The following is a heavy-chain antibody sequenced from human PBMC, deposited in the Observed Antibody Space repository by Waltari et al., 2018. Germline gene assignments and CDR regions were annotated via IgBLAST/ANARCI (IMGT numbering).Heavy chain of an antibody. V-gene: IGHV3-48*04. CDR2: ISSSGSTI. CDR1: GFTFSSYG. J-gene: IGHJ4*02. CDR3: ARGAGTTLEFDY. Sequence: VQLVESGGGVVQPGGSLRLSCAASGFTFSSYGMHWVRQAPGKGLEWVSYISSSGSTIYYADSVKGRFTISRDNAKNSLYLQMNSLRAEDTAVYYCARGAGTTLEFDYWGQGTLVTVSS. D-gene: IGHD1-1*01.